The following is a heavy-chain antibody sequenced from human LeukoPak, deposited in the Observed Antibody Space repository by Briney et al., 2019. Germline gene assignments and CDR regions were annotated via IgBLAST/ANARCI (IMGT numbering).Heavy chain of an antibody. V-gene: IGHV4-59*01. CDR1: GGSISDFY. Sequence: SETLSLTCIISGGSISDFYWGWIRQPPGKGLEWIGYVHSNGDTNYNPSLKSRLTISLDTSKKDFSLKVSSVTAADTAVYYCARWRIAALALDYWGQGTLVTVSS. CDR3: ARWRIAALALDY. J-gene: IGHJ4*02. D-gene: IGHD6-6*01. CDR2: VHSNGDT.